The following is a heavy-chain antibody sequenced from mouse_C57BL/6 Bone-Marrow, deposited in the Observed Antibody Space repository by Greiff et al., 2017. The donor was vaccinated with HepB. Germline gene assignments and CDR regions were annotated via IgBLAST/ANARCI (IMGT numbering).Heavy chain of an antibody. Sequence: QVHVKQSGAELARPGASVKMSCKASGYTFTSYTMHWVKQRPGQGLEWIGYINPSSGYTKYNQKFKDKATLTADKSSSTAYMQLSSLTSEDSAVYYCARPTPYYFDYWGQGTTLTVSS. V-gene: IGHV1-4*01. J-gene: IGHJ2*01. CDR1: GYTFTSYT. CDR2: INPSSGYT. D-gene: IGHD2-10*01. CDR3: ARPTPYYFDY.